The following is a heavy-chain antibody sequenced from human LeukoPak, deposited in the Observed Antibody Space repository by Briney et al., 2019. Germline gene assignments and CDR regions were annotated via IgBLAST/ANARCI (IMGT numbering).Heavy chain of an antibody. CDR2: IYYSGTT. Sequence: SETLSLTCTVSGGSISSSPYYWGWLRQPPGKGLEWIGSIYYSGTTHYNPSLESRVTISVDTSKNQFSLKLASVTAADTAIYYCAKGAGGFSYYNWFDPWGQGTLVTVSS. J-gene: IGHJ5*02. D-gene: IGHD5-18*01. V-gene: IGHV4-39*07. CDR3: AKGAGGFSYYNWFDP. CDR1: GGSISSSPYY.